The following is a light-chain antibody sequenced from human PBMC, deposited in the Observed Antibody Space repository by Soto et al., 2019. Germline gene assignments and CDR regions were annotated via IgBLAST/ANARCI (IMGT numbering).Light chain of an antibody. J-gene: IGLJ2*01. CDR1: SSSIGSNT. V-gene: IGLV1-44*01. Sequence: QSVLTQPPSASGTPGQRVTISCSGSSSSIGSNTVNWYQQLPGTAPKLLIYGHNQRPSGVPDRFSGSRSGTSASLAISGLQSEDEADYYCAAWDDRLNGRLFGGGTKLTVL. CDR3: AAWDDRLNGRL. CDR2: GHN.